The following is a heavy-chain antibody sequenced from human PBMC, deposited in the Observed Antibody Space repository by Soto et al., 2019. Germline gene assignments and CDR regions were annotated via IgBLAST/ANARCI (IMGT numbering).Heavy chain of an antibody. J-gene: IGHJ3*02. CDR1: GGSISSGDSY. CDR3: ARAAKTYYYDSSGYYYTFDI. D-gene: IGHD3-22*01. CDR2: IYCSGST. Sequence: QVQLQESGPGLVKPSQTLSLTCTVSGGSISSGDSYWSWIRQPPGRGLEWIGYIYCSGSTYYTPSLKSRVTISLDTSKSQFSLKLSSVTAADSAVYYCARAAKTYYYDSSGYYYTFDIWGQGTMVTVSS. V-gene: IGHV4-30-4*01.